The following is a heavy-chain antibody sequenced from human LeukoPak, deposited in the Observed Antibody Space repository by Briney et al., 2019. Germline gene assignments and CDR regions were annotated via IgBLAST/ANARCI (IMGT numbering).Heavy chain of an antibody. CDR3: ARESGWYSDYYYGMDV. CDR2: IYYSGST. Sequence: PSETLSLTCTVSGGSISSSSYYWGWIRQPPGKGLEWIGSIYYSGSTYYNPSLKSRVTISVDTSKNQFSLKLSSVTAADTAVYYCARESGWYSDYYYGMDVWGQGTTVTVSS. V-gene: IGHV4-39*07. CDR1: GGSISSSSYY. J-gene: IGHJ6*02. D-gene: IGHD6-19*01.